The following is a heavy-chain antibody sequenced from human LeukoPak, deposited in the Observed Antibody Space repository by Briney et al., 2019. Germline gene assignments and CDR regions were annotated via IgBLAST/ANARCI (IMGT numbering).Heavy chain of an antibody. CDR3: ASASGYYYYMDV. Sequence: PSGRSLRLSCAASGFTFSSYAMHWVRQAPGKGLEWVAVIWYDGSNKYYADSVRGRFTISRDNSKNTLYLQMNSLRAEDTAVYYCASASGYYYYMDVWGKGTTVTVSS. J-gene: IGHJ6*03. V-gene: IGHV3-33*08. D-gene: IGHD3-10*01. CDR2: IWYDGSNK. CDR1: GFTFSSYA.